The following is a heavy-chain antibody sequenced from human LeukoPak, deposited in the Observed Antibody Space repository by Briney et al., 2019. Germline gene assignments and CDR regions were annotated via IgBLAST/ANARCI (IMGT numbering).Heavy chain of an antibody. D-gene: IGHD3-22*01. Sequence: PGGSLRLSCSVSGFTFSAYTMHWVRQAPGRGLKYVSSISTNGGKTYYADSVKGRFTISGDNSKNTLYLQMNSLRAEDTAVYYCAKDEGLTKTTRWIYDSSGYYPTSFDYWGQGTLVTVSS. CDR2: ISTNGGKT. CDR3: AKDEGLTKTTRWIYDSSGYYPTSFDY. CDR1: GFTFSAYT. V-gene: IGHV3-64*04. J-gene: IGHJ4*02.